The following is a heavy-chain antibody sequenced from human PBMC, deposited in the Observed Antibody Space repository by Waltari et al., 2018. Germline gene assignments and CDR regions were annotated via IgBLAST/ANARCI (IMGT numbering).Heavy chain of an antibody. V-gene: IGHV4-39*01. Sequence: QLQLQESGPGLVKPSETLSLTCTVSGSISSTTYYWGWIRQPPGKGLGWIGIMSSSGPTYYNPSLKSRVTISVEPSKTQFSLRLSSGTAADTAVYYCARRSRGSGSYAFGAFDIWGQGTMVIVS. D-gene: IGHD1-26*01. CDR3: ARRSRGSGSYAFGAFDI. CDR1: GSISSTTYY. J-gene: IGHJ3*02. CDR2: MSSSGPT.